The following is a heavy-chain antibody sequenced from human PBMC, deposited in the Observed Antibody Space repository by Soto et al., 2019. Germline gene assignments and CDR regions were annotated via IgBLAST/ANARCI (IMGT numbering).Heavy chain of an antibody. V-gene: IGHV3-33*01. J-gene: IGHJ6*02. CDR2: IRYDGSNQ. D-gene: IGHD1-26*01. CDR3: ARDFTAGATYSGPSYYAMDV. CDR1: GFTFSTYG. Sequence: LRLSCAASGFTFSTYGTHWVRQAPGKGLEWVAGIRYDGSNQYYADSVKGQFTISRDNSKNTLYMQMDSLRADDTAVYYCARDFTAGATYSGPSYYAMDVWGQGTTVTVSS.